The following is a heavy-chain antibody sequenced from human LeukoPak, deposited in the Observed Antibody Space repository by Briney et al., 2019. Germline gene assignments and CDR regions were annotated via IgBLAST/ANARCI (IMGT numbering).Heavy chain of an antibody. CDR1: GFTFSVYW. J-gene: IGHJ4*02. CDR2: IKQDGSEK. Sequence: PGGSLRLSCAASGFTFSVYWMSWVRQAPGKGLEWVANIKQDGSEKYYVDSVKGRFTISRDNAKNSLYLQMNSLRAEDTAVYYCAREADIVLMNWGQGTLVTVSS. D-gene: IGHD2-8*01. V-gene: IGHV3-7*01. CDR3: AREADIVLMN.